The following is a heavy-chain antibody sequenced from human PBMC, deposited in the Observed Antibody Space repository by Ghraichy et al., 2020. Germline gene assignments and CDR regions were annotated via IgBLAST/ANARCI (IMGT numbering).Heavy chain of an antibody. Sequence: SQTFSLTCTVSGGSISSSSYYWGWIRQPPGKGLEWIGSIYYSGSTYYNPSLKSRVTISVDTSKNQFSLKLSSVTAADTAVYYCARQEYYYDSSGYRLAAFDIWGQGTMVTVSS. D-gene: IGHD3-22*01. V-gene: IGHV4-39*01. CDR3: ARQEYYYDSSGYRLAAFDI. CDR2: IYYSGST. CDR1: GGSISSSSYY. J-gene: IGHJ3*02.